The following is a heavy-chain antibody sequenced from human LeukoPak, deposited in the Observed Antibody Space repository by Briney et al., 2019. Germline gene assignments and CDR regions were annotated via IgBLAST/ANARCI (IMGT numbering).Heavy chain of an antibody. D-gene: IGHD6-19*01. V-gene: IGHV1-46*01. CDR2: INPSGGST. J-gene: IGHJ4*02. Sequence: ASVKVSCKASGYTFTSYYMHWVRQAPGQGLEWMGIINPSGGSTSYAQKFQGRVTMTRDTSTSTVYMELSSLRSEDTAVYYCARDQTLIAVAGLYFDYWGQGTLVTVSS. CDR3: ARDQTLIAVAGLYFDY. CDR1: GYTFTSYY.